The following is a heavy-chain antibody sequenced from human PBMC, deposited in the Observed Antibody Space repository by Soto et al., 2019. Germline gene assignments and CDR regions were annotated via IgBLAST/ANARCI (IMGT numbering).Heavy chain of an antibody. Sequence: SETLSLTCPVSGCSINTAGYYWNWVRHSPGKGLEWIGYIFYSGTTYYNPSLESRLTMSLDKSKNHFSLRLSSVTAADTAYYYCARSFYDLSTATGGHWFDPWGPGTLVTVSS. CDR2: IFYSGTT. CDR1: GCSINTAGYY. CDR3: ARSFYDLSTATGGHWFDP. D-gene: IGHD3-9*01. V-gene: IGHV4-31*03. J-gene: IGHJ5*02.